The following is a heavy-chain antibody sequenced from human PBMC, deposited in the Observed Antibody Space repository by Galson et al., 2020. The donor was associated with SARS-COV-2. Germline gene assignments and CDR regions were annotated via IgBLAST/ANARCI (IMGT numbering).Heavy chain of an antibody. CDR1: GDTFDNYG. CDR2: ISTYNSHS. V-gene: IGHV1-18*01. J-gene: IGHJ4*02. Sequence: ASVKVSCKASGDTFDNYGISWVRQAPGQGLEWMGWISTYNSHSNYAQKVQGRVTMTTDISTSTVYMELRSLRSDDTAVYYCATDKRIFTARPLDYWGQGTLVTVSS. D-gene: IGHD2-15*01. CDR3: ATDKRIFTARPLDY.